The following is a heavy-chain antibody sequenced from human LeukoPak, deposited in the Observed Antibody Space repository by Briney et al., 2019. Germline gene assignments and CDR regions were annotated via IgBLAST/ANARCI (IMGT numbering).Heavy chain of an antibody. V-gene: IGHV3-7*03. D-gene: IGHD1-14*01. CDR1: GFTFSSYW. J-gene: IGHJ4*02. CDR3: AKEDPSGPHVDY. Sequence: GGSLRLSCAASGFTFSSYWMSWVRQAPGKGLECVANIKPDGSEKNYVDSVKGRFTISRDNAKNSLYLQMNSLRAEDTALYYCAKEDPSGPHVDYWGQGTLVTVSS. CDR2: IKPDGSEK.